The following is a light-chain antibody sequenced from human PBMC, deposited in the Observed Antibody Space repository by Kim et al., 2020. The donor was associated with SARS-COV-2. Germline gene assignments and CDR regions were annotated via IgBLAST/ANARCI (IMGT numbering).Light chain of an antibody. CDR1: QIIKTY. V-gene: IGKV1-5*03. CDR2: QAS. J-gene: IGKJ2*01. CDR3: LHYIRFPYT. Sequence: SASVGDRVTITCRASQIIKTYLAWYQQKPGKAPNLLIYQASSLQIGVPSRFSGSGSGAEFTLTISSLQPDDFATYYCLHYIRFPYTFGQGTKLEI.